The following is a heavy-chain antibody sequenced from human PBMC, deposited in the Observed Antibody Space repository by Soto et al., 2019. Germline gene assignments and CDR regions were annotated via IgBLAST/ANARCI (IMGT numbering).Heavy chain of an antibody. CDR2: IDPSDSYT. V-gene: IGHV5-10-1*01. CDR3: AKGKISTTTYTSFDS. CDR1: GYTFTNYW. J-gene: IGHJ5*01. Sequence: GESLKISCKGSGYTFTNYWIGWVRQMPGKGLEWMGRIDPSDSYTNYSPSFQGHVTISADKSISTAYLQWSSLRAEDTAVYYCAKGKISTTTYTSFDSWGQGTLVTVSS. D-gene: IGHD1-26*01.